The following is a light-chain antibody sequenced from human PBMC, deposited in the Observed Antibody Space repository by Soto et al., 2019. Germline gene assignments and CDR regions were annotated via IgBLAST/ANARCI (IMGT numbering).Light chain of an antibody. CDR1: SSDVGGYDY. CDR3: CSYAGRYTYV. J-gene: IGLJ7*01. Sequence: QSALTQPRSVSGSPGQSVTISCTGTSSDVGGYDYVSWYQQHPGKAPRLIILDVSKRPSGVPDRFSGSKSGNTASLTISGLQAEDEADYNCCSYAGRYTYVFGPGTQLTVL. V-gene: IGLV2-11*01. CDR2: DVS.